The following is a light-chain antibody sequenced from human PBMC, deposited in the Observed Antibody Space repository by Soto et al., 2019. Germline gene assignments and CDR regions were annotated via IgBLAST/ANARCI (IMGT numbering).Light chain of an antibody. CDR2: DVS. Sequence: QSVLTQPRSVSGSPGQSVTISCTGTSSDVGGYNYVSWYQQHPGKAPKLMIYDVSKRPSGVPDRFSGSKSGNTAFLTISGLQAEDESDYYCCSYAGSLTLLFGGGTQLTVL. J-gene: IGLJ7*01. CDR1: SSDVGGYNY. V-gene: IGLV2-11*01. CDR3: CSYAGSLTLL.